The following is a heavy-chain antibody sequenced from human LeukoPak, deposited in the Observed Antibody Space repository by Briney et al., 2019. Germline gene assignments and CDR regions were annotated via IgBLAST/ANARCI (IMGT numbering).Heavy chain of an antibody. J-gene: IGHJ5*02. CDR1: GGSFSGYY. CDR2: INHSGST. Sequence: MPSETLSLTCAVYGGSFSGYYWSWIRQPPGKGLEWIGEINHSGSTNYNPSLKSRVTISVDTSKHQFSLNLSSVTAADTAVYYCARGLWFDPWGQGTLVTVSS. CDR3: ARGLWFDP. V-gene: IGHV4-34*01.